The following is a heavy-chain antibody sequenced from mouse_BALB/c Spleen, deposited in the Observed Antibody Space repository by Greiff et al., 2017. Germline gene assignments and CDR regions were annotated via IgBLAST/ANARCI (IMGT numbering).Heavy chain of an antibody. CDR2: INPSTGYT. D-gene: IGHD1-1*01. CDR1: GYTFTSYW. V-gene: IGHV1-7*01. CDR3: ARLLRYYAMDY. Sequence: VQLQQSGAELAKPGASVKMSCKASGYTFTSYWMHWVKQRPGQGLEWIGYINPSTGYTEYNQKFKDKATLTADKSSSTAYMQLSSLTSEDSAVYYSARLLRYYAMDYWGQGTSVTVSS. J-gene: IGHJ4*01.